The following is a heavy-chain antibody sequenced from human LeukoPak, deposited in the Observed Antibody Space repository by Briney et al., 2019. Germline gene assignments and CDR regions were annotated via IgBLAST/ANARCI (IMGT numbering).Heavy chain of an antibody. J-gene: IGHJ3*02. CDR1: GFTFRSYS. V-gene: IGHV3-21*01. CDR3: ARARGLPSGSHAFDI. CDR2: ISSSSSYI. D-gene: IGHD1-14*01. Sequence: GGSLRLSCAASGFTFRSYSMNWVRQAPGKGLEWVSSISSSSSYIYYADSVKGRFTISRDNAKNSLYLQMNSLRAEGTAVYYCARARGLPSGSHAFDIWGQGTMVTVSS.